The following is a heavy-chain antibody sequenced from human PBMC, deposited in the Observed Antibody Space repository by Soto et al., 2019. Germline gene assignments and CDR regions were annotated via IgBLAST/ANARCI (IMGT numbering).Heavy chain of an antibody. CDR3: AKDYYYDSTGLFFDS. CDR1: GFSLGRYA. Sequence: EVQLLESGGALVQPGGSLRLSCEASGFSLGRYAMSWVRQAPGKGLEWISVISASGSSVSYADSVKGRFTISKDNSENTLFLQMNSLRVEDTAVYYCAKDYYYDSTGLFFDSWGQGTLVTVSS. V-gene: IGHV3-23*01. CDR2: ISASGSSV. D-gene: IGHD3-22*01. J-gene: IGHJ4*02.